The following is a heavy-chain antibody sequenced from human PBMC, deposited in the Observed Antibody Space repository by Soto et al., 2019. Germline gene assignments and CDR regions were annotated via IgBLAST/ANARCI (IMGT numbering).Heavy chain of an antibody. CDR3: AKDLQSWPLHFDY. CDR1: GVTVSNYA. V-gene: IGHV3-23*01. J-gene: IGHJ4*02. CDR2: ISGNGAGT. Sequence: GGSLRLACAASGVTVSNYAMSWVRQAPGKGLEWVSAISGNGAGTYYADSVKGRFTISRDNSKNTLYLQMNSLRAEDTAVYYCAKDLQSWPLHFDYWGQGTLVTVSS.